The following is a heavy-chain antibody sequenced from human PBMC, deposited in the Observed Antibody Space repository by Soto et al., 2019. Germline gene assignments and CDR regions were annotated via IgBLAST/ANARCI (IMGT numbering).Heavy chain of an antibody. D-gene: IGHD3-22*01. CDR3: ARGWGYDSNDYYYAY. V-gene: IGHV1-69*01. CDR2: IIPIFGTA. J-gene: IGHJ4*02. Sequence: QVQLVQSGAEVRKPGSSVKVSCKASGGTFSRHAISWVRQAPGQGLEWVGGIIPIFGTANHAQKFQGRVTIIADESTSAVYMKLSSLRSEDTAMYYCARGWGYDSNDYYYAYWGQGTLVIVSS. CDR1: GGTFSRHA.